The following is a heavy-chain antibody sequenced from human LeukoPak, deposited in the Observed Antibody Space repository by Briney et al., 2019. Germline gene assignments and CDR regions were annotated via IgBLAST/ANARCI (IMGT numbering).Heavy chain of an antibody. CDR1: GFSFSNYW. J-gene: IGHJ4*02. CDR2: INQDESKK. D-gene: IGHD2-2*01. CDR3: ARDHAYRTDY. Sequence: GGSLRLSCAASGFSFSNYWMCWVRQAPGKGLEWVANINQDESKKYYVDSVKGRFTISRDNAKNSLYLQMRSLRAEDTAVYYCARDHAYRTDYWGQGTLVTVSS. V-gene: IGHV3-7*01.